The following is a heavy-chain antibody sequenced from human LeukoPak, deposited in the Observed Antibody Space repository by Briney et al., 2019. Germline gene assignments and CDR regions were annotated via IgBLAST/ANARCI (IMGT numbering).Heavy chain of an antibody. Sequence: GSLRLSCAASGFTFNRYWMYWVRHGPEKGLVCVSRINTDGSYIDYADSVKGRFTISRDNAQNTLYLQMISLRVEDTAVYYCVRDHGMDVWGQGTTVTVSS. CDR3: VRDHGMDV. V-gene: IGHV3-74*01. CDR2: INTDGSYI. CDR1: GFTFNRYW. J-gene: IGHJ6*02.